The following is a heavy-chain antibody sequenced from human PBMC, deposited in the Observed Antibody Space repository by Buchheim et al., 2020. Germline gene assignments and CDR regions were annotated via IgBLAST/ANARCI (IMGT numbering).Heavy chain of an antibody. Sequence: QVQLQQWGAGLLKPSETLSLTCAVYSGSFSGYYWSWIRQPPGKGLEWIGEINHSGSTNYNPSLKSRVTISVDTSKNQFSLKLSSVTAADTAVYYCAGTYYDFWSGYPTTGVVSDYWGQGTL. CDR3: AGTYYDFWSGYPTTGVVSDY. J-gene: IGHJ4*02. CDR2: INHSGST. V-gene: IGHV4-34*01. D-gene: IGHD3-3*01. CDR1: SGSFSGYY.